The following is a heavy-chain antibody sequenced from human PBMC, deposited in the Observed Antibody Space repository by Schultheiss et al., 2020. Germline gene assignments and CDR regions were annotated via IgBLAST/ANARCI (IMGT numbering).Heavy chain of an antibody. Sequence: GGSLRLSCVAFGFTFSSYWMSWVRQAPGKGLEWVANIKQDGSEKNYVDSVKGRFTMSRDNAKNSLFLQMSSLRAEDTAVYYCAAYADHWYFDLWGRGTLVTVSS. CDR2: IKQDGSEK. D-gene: IGHD2-21*01. V-gene: IGHV3-7*01. J-gene: IGHJ2*01. CDR3: AAYADHWYFDL. CDR1: GFTFSSYW.